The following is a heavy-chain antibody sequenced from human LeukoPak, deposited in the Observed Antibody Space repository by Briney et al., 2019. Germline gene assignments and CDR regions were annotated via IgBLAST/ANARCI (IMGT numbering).Heavy chain of an antibody. V-gene: IGHV4-59*01. CDR1: GGSISRFY. Sequence: TSEALSLTCSVSGGSISRFYWSWIRQPPGKGLEWIGYISSSGTTTYNPSLKSRVTISIDTSKNQFSLNLTSVTTADTAVYYCASTALGGWFAPWGQGAPVTVSS. CDR3: ASTALGGWFAP. CDR2: ISSSGTT. J-gene: IGHJ5*02.